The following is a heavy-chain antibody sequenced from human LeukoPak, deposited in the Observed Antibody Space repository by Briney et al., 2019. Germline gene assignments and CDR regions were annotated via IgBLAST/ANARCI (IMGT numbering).Heavy chain of an antibody. CDR3: ARDVHRYYSGGSCYSNWFDP. Sequence: VASVKVSCKASGYTFTSYYMHSVRQAPGQGLEWMGWINAYNGNTNYAQKLQGRVTMTTDTSTSTAYMELRSLRSDDTAVYYCARDVHRYYSGGSCYSNWFDPWGQGTLVTVSS. V-gene: IGHV1-18*04. D-gene: IGHD2-15*01. J-gene: IGHJ5*02. CDR2: INAYNGNT. CDR1: GYTFTSYY.